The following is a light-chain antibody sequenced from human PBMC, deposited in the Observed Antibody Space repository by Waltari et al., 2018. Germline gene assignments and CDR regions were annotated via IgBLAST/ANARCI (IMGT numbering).Light chain of an antibody. CDR3: SSYSSVTNVV. CDR1: SSDVGGHPY. CDR2: DVS. V-gene: IGLV2-14*01. Sequence: QSALTQPASVSGSPGQSITISCTGTSSDVGGHPYVSWYQQHPGEAPKLIIYDVSSRPSGVSPRFSASSSGNTASLTISGLRTEDEADYYCSSYSSVTNVVFGGGTKLTVL. J-gene: IGLJ2*01.